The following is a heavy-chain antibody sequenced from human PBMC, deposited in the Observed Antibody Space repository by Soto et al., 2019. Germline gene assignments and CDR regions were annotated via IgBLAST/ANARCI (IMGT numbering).Heavy chain of an antibody. CDR1: GDSVSSNSAA. CDR3: ARDRDIAVAGTPFYYYYGMDV. CDR2: TYYRSKWYN. D-gene: IGHD6-19*01. V-gene: IGHV6-1*01. J-gene: IGHJ6*02. Sequence: SQTLSLTCAISGDSVSSNSAAWNWIRQSPSRGLEWLGRTYYRSKWYNDYAVSVKSRITINPDTSKNQFSLRLNSVTPEDTAVYYCARDRDIAVAGTPFYYYYGMDVWGQGTTVTVSS.